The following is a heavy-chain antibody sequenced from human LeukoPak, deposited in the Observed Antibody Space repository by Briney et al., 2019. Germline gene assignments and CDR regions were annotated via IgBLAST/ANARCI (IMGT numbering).Heavy chain of an antibody. Sequence: SETLSLTCTVSGGSISSYYWSWIRQPAGKGLEWIGRIYTSGSTNYNPSLKSRVTMSVDTSKNQFSLKLSSVTAADTAVYYCARGDSSGWEHAFDIWGQGTMVTVFS. CDR1: GGSISSYY. CDR3: ARGDSSGWEHAFDI. J-gene: IGHJ3*02. V-gene: IGHV4-4*07. D-gene: IGHD6-19*01. CDR2: IYTSGST.